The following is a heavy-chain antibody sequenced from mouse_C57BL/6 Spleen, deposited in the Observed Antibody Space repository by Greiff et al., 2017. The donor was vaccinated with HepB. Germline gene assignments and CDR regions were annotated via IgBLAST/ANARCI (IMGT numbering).Heavy chain of an antibody. D-gene: IGHD1-1*01. J-gene: IGHJ1*03. CDR3: ARSGYYGSSYWYFDV. CDR2: IYPRDGST. CDR1: GYTFTSYD. Sequence: VQGVESGPELVKPGASVKLSCKASGYTFTSYDINWVKQRPGQGLEWIGWIYPRDGSTKYNEKFKGKATLTVDTSSSTAYMKLHSLTSEDSAVYFCARSGYYGSSYWYFDVWGTGTTVTVSS. V-gene: IGHV1-85*01.